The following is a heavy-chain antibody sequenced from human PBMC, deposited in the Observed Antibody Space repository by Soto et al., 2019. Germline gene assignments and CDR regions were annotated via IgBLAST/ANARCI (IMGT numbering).Heavy chain of an antibody. CDR1: GYTFTSYA. D-gene: IGHD3-22*01. Sequence: ASVKVSCKASGYTFTSYAMHWVRQAPGQRLEWMGWINAGNGNTKYSQKFQGRVTITRDTSASTAYMELSSLRSEDTAVYYCARPMSDSSGYFEYFQHWGQGTLVTVSS. CDR2: INAGNGNT. V-gene: IGHV1-3*01. J-gene: IGHJ1*01. CDR3: ARPMSDSSGYFEYFQH.